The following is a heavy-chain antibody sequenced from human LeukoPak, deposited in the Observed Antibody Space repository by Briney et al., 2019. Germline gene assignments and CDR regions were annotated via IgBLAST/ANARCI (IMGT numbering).Heavy chain of an antibody. D-gene: IGHD2-2*01. Sequence: ASVKVSCKASVYTFTGYYIHWVRHAPRQGLEWMGSISPNSGGTIYEQNFQGRVTMTRDTSISKVYMELRSLGSDDTALYYCARGRGCSSISCPLFDYWGQGTLVTVSP. J-gene: IGHJ4*02. CDR2: ISPNSGGT. CDR1: VYTFTGYY. CDR3: ARGRGCSSISCPLFDY. V-gene: IGHV1-2*02.